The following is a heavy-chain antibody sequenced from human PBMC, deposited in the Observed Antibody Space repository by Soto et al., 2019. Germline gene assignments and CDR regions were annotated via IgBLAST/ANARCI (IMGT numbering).Heavy chain of an antibody. CDR1: GYTFTSYA. CDR3: ARVRFLDSSGWYRSYYYYGMDV. Sequence: ASVKVSCKASGYTFTSYAMHWVRQAPGQRLEWMGWINAGNGNTKYSQKFQGRVTITRDTSASTAYMELSSLRSEDTAVYYCARVRFLDSSGWYRSYYYYGMDVWGQGTTVTVSS. J-gene: IGHJ6*02. D-gene: IGHD6-19*01. V-gene: IGHV1-3*01. CDR2: INAGNGNT.